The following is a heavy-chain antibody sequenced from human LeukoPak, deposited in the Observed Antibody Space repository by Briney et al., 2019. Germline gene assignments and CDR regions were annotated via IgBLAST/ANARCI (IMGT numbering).Heavy chain of an antibody. CDR2: INPNSGGT. V-gene: IGHV1-2*02. J-gene: IGHJ5*02. CDR3: ARTSPLIQLWLRGWFDP. D-gene: IGHD5-18*01. CDR1: GYTFTGYY. Sequence: PGASVKVSCKASGYTFTGYYMHWVRQAPGQGLEWMGWINPNSGGTNYAQKFQGRVTMTRDTSISTAYMELSRLRSDDTAVYYCARTSPLIQLWLRGWFDPWGQGTLVTVSS.